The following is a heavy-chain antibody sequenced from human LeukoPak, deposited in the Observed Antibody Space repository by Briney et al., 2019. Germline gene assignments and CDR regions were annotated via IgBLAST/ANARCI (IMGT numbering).Heavy chain of an antibody. D-gene: IGHD5-18*01. V-gene: IGHV3-23*01. CDR3: AKNDGYRYGRNYGMDV. Sequence: GGSLRLSCAASGFTFSSYEMNWVRQAPGQGLEWVSGISGSGGATYYAGSVQGRFTMSRDNSKNTLYLQMNSLRADDTAIYYCAKNDGYRYGRNYGMDVWGQGTTVTVSS. CDR1: GFTFSSYE. J-gene: IGHJ6*02. CDR2: ISGSGGAT.